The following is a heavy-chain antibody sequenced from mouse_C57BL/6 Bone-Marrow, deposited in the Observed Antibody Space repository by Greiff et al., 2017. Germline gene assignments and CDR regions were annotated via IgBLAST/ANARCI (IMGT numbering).Heavy chain of an antibody. Sequence: VHVKQSGAELVRPGASVKLSCTASGFNIKDDYLHWVKQRPEQGLEWIGWLDPENGDTEYASKFQGKATITGDTSSNTAYLPLSSLPSGDTAVYYGSRSADWGQGTLVTVSA. CDR3: SRSAD. CDR1: GFNIKDDY. V-gene: IGHV14-4*01. CDR2: LDPENGDT. J-gene: IGHJ3*01. D-gene: IGHD1-3*01.